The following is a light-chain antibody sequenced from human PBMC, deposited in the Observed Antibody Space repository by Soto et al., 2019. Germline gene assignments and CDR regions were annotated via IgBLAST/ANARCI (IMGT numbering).Light chain of an antibody. J-gene: IGLJ1*01. CDR2: DVS. Sequence: QSALTQPPSVSGSPGQSVAISCSGTSSGVGSYNRVSWYQQPPGTAPKLMIYDVSNRPSGVPDRFSGSMSGNTASLTISGVQAEDESDYYCSSFTPSSTYVFGTGTKVTVL. V-gene: IGLV2-18*02. CDR3: SSFTPSSTYV. CDR1: SSGVGSYNR.